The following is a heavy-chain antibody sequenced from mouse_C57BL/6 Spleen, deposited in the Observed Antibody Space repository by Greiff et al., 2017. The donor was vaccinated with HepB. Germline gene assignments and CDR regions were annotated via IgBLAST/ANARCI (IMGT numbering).Heavy chain of an antibody. Sequence: EVKVVESGGGLVKPGGSLKLSCAASGFTFSDYGMHWVRQAPEKGLEWVAYISSGSSTIYYAATVKGRFTISSDNAKNTLVLQMTSLRSEDTAMYYCARRLTGTDWYFDVWGTGTTVTVSS. V-gene: IGHV5-17*01. D-gene: IGHD4-1*01. CDR2: ISSGSSTI. CDR1: GFTFSDYG. J-gene: IGHJ1*03. CDR3: ARRLTGTDWYFDV.